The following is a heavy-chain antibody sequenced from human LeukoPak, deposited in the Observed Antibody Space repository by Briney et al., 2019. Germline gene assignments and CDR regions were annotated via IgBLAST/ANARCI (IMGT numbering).Heavy chain of an antibody. Sequence: GGSLRLSCAASGFXFSSYWISWVRQAPGKGLEWMANIKQDGSEKYYVDSVKGRFTISRDNAKNSLYLQMNSLRAEDTAVYYCARNGYSSSWYGLYYYYGMDVWGQGTTVTVSS. D-gene: IGHD6-13*01. CDR1: GFXFSSYW. J-gene: IGHJ6*02. CDR2: IKQDGSEK. CDR3: ARNGYSSSWYGLYYYYGMDV. V-gene: IGHV3-7*05.